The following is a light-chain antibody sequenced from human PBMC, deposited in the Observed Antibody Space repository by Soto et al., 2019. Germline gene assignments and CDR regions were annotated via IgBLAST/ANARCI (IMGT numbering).Light chain of an antibody. Sequence: AIQMTQSPSSLSASVGDRVTITCRASQGIRKDLGWYQQKPGKAPKLLIYAASTLQSGVPSRFSGSGSGTYFTRTISSLQPEDSASYYCLQEYTYPRTFGQGTKVEIK. CDR2: AAS. J-gene: IGKJ1*01. CDR3: LQEYTYPRT. CDR1: QGIRKD. V-gene: IGKV1-6*01.